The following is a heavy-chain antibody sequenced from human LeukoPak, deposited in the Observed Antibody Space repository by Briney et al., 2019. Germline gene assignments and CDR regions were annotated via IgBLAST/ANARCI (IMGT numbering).Heavy chain of an antibody. CDR3: AKAPVTTGRGAFCYPFDY. V-gene: IGHV3-30*04. D-gene: IGHD1-1*01. Sequence: GGSLRLSCAASGFTFSNYAMHWVRQAPGKGLEWVAVIPSDGSNKYNADSVKGRFTTSRDNSKNTLFLQMNRLRPEDAAVYYCAKAPVTTGRGAFCYPFDYWGLGTLVTVSS. J-gene: IGHJ4*02. CDR2: IPSDGSNK. CDR1: GFTFSNYA.